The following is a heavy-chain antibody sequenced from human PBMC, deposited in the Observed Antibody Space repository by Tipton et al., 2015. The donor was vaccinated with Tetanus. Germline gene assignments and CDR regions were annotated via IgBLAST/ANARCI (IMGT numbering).Heavy chain of an antibody. CDR3: ARGTWLYTSTYHRHWLDP. D-gene: IGHD6-13*01. CDR2: ISNGNP. CDR1: RGHISSYY. J-gene: IGHJ5*02. V-gene: IGHV4-4*07. Sequence: TLSLTCSVSRGHISSYYWSWIRQPAGKGLEWIGHISNGNPDYTPSLKSRVTLSVDTSKSEFSLKLSSVTAADTAGYYCARGTWLYTSTYHRHWLDPWGQGTLVTVSS.